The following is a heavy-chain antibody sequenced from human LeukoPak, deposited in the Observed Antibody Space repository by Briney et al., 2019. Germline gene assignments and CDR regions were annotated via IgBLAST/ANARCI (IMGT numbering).Heavy chain of an antibody. J-gene: IGHJ4*02. CDR3: ARSYYDSSGYYISFDY. D-gene: IGHD3-22*01. CDR1: GYTFTGYY. Sequence: ASVKVSCKASGYTFTGYYMHWVRQAPGQGLEWMGWINPNSGGTNYAQKFQGWVTMTRDTSISTAYMELSRLRSEDTAVYYCARSYYDSSGYYISFDYWGQGTLVTVSS. V-gene: IGHV1-2*04. CDR2: INPNSGGT.